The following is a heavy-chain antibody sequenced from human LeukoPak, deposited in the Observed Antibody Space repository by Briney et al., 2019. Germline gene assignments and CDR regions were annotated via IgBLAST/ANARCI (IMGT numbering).Heavy chain of an antibody. Sequence: GGSLRLSCSASGFTFSSYAMHWVRQAPGKGLEYVSAISSNGGSTYYADSVKGRFTISRDNSKNTLYLQMSSLRAEDTAVYYCARLRADSSGSYYFDYWGQGTLVTVSS. CDR2: ISSNGGST. D-gene: IGHD3-22*01. V-gene: IGHV3-64D*06. CDR3: ARLRADSSGSYYFDY. J-gene: IGHJ4*02. CDR1: GFTFSSYA.